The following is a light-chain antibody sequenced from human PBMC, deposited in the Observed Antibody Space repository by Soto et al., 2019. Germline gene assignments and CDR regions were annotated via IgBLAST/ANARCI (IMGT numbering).Light chain of an antibody. J-gene: IGLJ1*01. V-gene: IGLV2-23*02. CDR2: EVT. Sequence: QSALTQPASVSGSPGQSITISCTGTSSDVGDYKLVSWYQQYPGKAPKLMIYEVTKRPSGISSRFSGSKSGNTASLTISELQAEDEADYYCCSYAGRSTFYVFGTGTKLTV. CDR1: SSDVGDYKL. CDR3: CSYAGRSTFYV.